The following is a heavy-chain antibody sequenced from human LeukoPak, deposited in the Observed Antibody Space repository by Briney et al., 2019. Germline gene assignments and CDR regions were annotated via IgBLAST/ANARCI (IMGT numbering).Heavy chain of an antibody. CDR3: AAAYCSTTACSPLAY. J-gene: IGHJ4*02. D-gene: IGHD2-2*01. Sequence: GGSLRLSCAASGFTFTNYAMHWVRQAPGKGLEWVAVISYDSSNKYYADSVKGRFTISRDNSLNTLYLETNSLRVEDTAIFHCAAAYCSTTACSPLAYWGQGILVTVSS. V-gene: IGHV3-30*03. CDR2: ISYDSSNK. CDR1: GFTFTNYA.